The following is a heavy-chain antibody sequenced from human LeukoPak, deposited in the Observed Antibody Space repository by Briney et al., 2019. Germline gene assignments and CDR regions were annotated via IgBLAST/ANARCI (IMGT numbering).Heavy chain of an antibody. V-gene: IGHV4-59*01. CDR1: GGSISSYY. D-gene: IGHD3-10*01. Sequence: SETLSLTCTVSGGSISSYYWSWIRQPPWKGLEWIGYIYYSGSTNYNPSLKSRVTISVDTSKNQFSLKLSSVTAADTAVYYCARVRIPFNWFDPWGQGTLVTVSS. J-gene: IGHJ5*02. CDR2: IYYSGST. CDR3: ARVRIPFNWFDP.